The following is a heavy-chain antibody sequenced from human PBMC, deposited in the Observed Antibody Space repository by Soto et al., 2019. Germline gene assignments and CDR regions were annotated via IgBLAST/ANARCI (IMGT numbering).Heavy chain of an antibody. Sequence: QVQLVQSGAEVKKPGASVMVSCRASGYNFRDYYLHWVRQAPGAGLEWMGSIIPNTGDTHYAQRFQGGITLNTDTYVDPAYMEIDGLTLNDTAIYFCARSGDRRNSPAWLDPWSQGALVTVSS. V-gene: IGHV1-2*02. CDR1: GYNFRDYY. D-gene: IGHD1-26*01. J-gene: IGHJ5*02. CDR2: IIPNTGDT. CDR3: ARSGDRRNSPAWLDP.